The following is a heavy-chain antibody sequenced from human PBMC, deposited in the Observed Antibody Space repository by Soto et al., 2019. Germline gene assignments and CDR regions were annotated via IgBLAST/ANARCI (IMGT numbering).Heavy chain of an antibody. J-gene: IGHJ5*02. CDR1: GGSISSYY. CDR3: ARAPEQDWFDP. CDR2: IYYSGST. V-gene: IGHV4-59*01. D-gene: IGHD1-1*01. Sequence: SGTLSLPCTVSGGSISSYYWGWIRQPPGKGLEWIGYIYYSGSTNYNPSLKSRVTISVDTSKNQFSLKLSSVTAADTAVYYCARAPEQDWFDPWGQGTLVTVS.